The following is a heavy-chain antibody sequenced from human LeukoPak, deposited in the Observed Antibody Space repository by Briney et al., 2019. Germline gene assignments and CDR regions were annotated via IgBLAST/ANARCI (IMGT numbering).Heavy chain of an antibody. Sequence: SETLSLTCAVYGGSFSGYYWSWIRQPPGKGLEWIGEINHSGSTNYNPSLKSRVTISVDTSKNQFSLKLSSVTAADTAVYYCAKEGPYYDILTGYPDIYYMDVWGKGTTVTVSS. CDR1: GGSFSGYY. CDR2: INHSGST. D-gene: IGHD3-9*01. J-gene: IGHJ6*03. V-gene: IGHV4-34*01. CDR3: AKEGPYYDILTGYPDIYYMDV.